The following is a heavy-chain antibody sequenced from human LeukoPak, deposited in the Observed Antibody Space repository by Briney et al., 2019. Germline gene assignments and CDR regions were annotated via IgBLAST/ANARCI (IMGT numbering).Heavy chain of an antibody. J-gene: IGHJ4*02. CDR3: ARSILTGSYYFDY. CDR2: ISSSSSYI. CDR1: GFTFSNYA. D-gene: IGHD3-9*01. Sequence: PGGSLRLSCAASGFTFSNYAMSWVRQAPGKGLEWVSSISSSSSYIYYADSVKGRFTISRDNAKNSLYLQMNSLRAEDTAVYYCARSILTGSYYFDYWGQGTLVTVSS. V-gene: IGHV3-21*01.